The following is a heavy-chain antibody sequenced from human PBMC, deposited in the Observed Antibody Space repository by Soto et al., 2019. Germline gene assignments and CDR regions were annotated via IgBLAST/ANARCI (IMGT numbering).Heavy chain of an antibody. Sequence: GGTLRLSCAASGFTFSSYSMNWVRQAPGKGLEWVSSISSSSSYIYYADSVKGRFTISRVNAKNSLYLLMSSLIAEDTAVYYCARGFYSSGWYNWFDPWGQGTLVTVSS. V-gene: IGHV3-21*01. D-gene: IGHD6-19*01. J-gene: IGHJ5*02. CDR3: ARGFYSSGWYNWFDP. CDR2: ISSSSSYI. CDR1: GFTFSSYS.